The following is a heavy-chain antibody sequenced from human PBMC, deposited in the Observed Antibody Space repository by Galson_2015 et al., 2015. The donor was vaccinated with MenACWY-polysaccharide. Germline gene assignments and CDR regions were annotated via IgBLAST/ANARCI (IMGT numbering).Heavy chain of an antibody. D-gene: IGHD2-15*01. CDR1: GFSFSTYW. J-gene: IGHJ4*02. Sequence: SLRLSCAASGFSFSTYWMSWVRQAPGKGLEWVANINQPGRDKYYVDSVRGRFTISRDNAKNSVYLQMDSLRAEDTAVYYCARPSSVGSYYNDWGQGTLATVSS. V-gene: IGHV3-7*01. CDR3: ARPSSVGSYYND. CDR2: INQPGRDK.